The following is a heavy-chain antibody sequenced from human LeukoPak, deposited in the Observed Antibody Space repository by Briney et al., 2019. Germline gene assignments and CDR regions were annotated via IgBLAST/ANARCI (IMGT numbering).Heavy chain of an antibody. CDR2: IYYSGST. V-gene: IGHV4-59*08. J-gene: IGHJ4*01. CDR3: ARVDPYYYDSSGYYYVGY. CDR1: GYSISNYY. D-gene: IGHD3-22*01. Sequence: SETLSLTCTVSGYSISNYYWSWIRQPPGKGLEWIGYIYYSGSTNYNPSLKSRVTISVDTSKNQFSLKLSSVTAADTAVYYCARVDPYYYDSSGYYYVGYWGQEPWSPSPQ.